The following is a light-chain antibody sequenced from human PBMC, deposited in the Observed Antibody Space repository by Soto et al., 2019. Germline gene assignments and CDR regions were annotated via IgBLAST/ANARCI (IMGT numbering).Light chain of an antibody. J-gene: IGKJ1*01. CDR1: QNISRS. V-gene: IGKV3-15*01. CDR3: HQYNGWPRR. Sequence: EIVMTQSPVTQSVSPGERATLSCRASQNISRSLACYQRIPGQGPSLLIYGTSTRAGGVPARFSGGGSGTEFSITVTSLQSDDFAVYYGHQYNGWPRRFGQGTKVDIK. CDR2: GTS.